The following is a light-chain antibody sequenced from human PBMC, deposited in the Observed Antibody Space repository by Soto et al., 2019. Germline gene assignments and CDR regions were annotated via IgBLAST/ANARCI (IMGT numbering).Light chain of an antibody. CDR1: QSVSSSY. V-gene: IGKV3-20*01. CDR2: GAS. Sequence: EIVLTQSPGTLSLSPGERATLSCRASQSVSSSYLAWYQQKPGQAPRLLIYGASSRATGIPDRFSGSGSGTDFTVTISRLEPEDFAAYYCQQYGSSPRTFGQGTKLEIK. CDR3: QQYGSSPRT. J-gene: IGKJ2*01.